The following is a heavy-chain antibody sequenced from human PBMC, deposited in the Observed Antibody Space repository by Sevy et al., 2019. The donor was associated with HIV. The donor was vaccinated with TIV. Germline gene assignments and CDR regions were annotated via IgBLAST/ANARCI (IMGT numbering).Heavy chain of an antibody. CDR2: MKQDGSEE. CDR3: VREGLGGYSYSLDY. Sequence: GGSLRLSCAASGFSFSIYWMSWVRQAPGKGLEWVATMKQDGSEEDYVYSVKGRLTISRDNAKNSLFLQMNSRSAEDTAVYYCVREGLGGYSYSLDYWAHGPLVTVSS. CDR1: GFSFSIYW. J-gene: IGHJ4*01. V-gene: IGHV3-7*01. D-gene: IGHD5-18*01.